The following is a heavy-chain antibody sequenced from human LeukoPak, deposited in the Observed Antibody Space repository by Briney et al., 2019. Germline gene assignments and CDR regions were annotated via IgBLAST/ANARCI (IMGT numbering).Heavy chain of an antibody. CDR2: IYYSGST. D-gene: IGHD5-12*01. CDR1: GGSISSYY. J-gene: IGHJ1*01. Sequence: PSETLSLTCTVSGGSISSYYWSWIRQPPGKGLEWIGYIYYSGSTNYNPSLKSRVTISVDTSKNQFSLKLSSVTASDTAVYYCARMDIVTELYFQHWGQGTLVTVSS. CDR3: ARMDIVTELYFQH. V-gene: IGHV4-59*01.